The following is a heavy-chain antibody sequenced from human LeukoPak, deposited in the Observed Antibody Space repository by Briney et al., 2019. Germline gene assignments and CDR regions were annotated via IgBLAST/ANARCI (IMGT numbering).Heavy chain of an antibody. Sequence: ASVKVSCKASGYTFTSYDINWVRQATGQGLEWMGWMNPNSGNTGYAQKFQGRVTITRNTSISTAYMELSSLRSEDTAVYYCAVVVPTADNWFDPWGQGTLVTVSS. V-gene: IGHV1-8*03. J-gene: IGHJ5*02. CDR3: AVVVPTADNWFDP. CDR2: MNPNSGNT. CDR1: GYTFTSYD. D-gene: IGHD2-2*01.